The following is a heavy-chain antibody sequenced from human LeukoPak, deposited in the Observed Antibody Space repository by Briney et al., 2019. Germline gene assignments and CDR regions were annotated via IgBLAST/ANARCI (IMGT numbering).Heavy chain of an antibody. V-gene: IGHV4-4*09. CDR1: DGSISSYY. CDR3: ARHYDLWSGYLRHYYYYMDV. Sequence: PSETRSFTGTVFDGSISSYYWSWIGQPPGKGLEWIGSIYTGGSTNYNPSLKGPVTLSVDTSKNQSSLKLSSVTAADTAVYYCARHYDLWSGYLRHYYYYMDVGGKGTTVTVSS. J-gene: IGHJ6*03. CDR2: IYTGGST. D-gene: IGHD3-3*01.